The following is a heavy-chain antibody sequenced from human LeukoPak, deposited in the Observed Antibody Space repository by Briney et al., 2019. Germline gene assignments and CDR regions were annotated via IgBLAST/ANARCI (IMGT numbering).Heavy chain of an antibody. CDR1: GGSICSGSYY. J-gene: IGHJ6*03. D-gene: IGHD3-3*01. V-gene: IGHV4-61*02. CDR2: IYTSGST. Sequence: PSETLSLTCTVSGGSICSGSYYWSWIRQPAGKGLEWIGRIYTSGSTNHNPSLKSRVTISVDTSKNQFSLKLSSVTAADTAVYYCARDRYDSKRYYDYMDVWGKGTTVTVSS. CDR3: ARDRYDSKRYYDYMDV.